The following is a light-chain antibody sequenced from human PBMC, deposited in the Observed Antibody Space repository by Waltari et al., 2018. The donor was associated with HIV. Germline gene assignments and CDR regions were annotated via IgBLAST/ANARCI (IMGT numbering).Light chain of an antibody. CDR3: QSSDRNNQV. J-gene: IGLJ3*02. V-gene: IGLV6-57*01. CDR2: EDD. CDR1: GCRITSNY. Sequence: NFMLTQPHSVSESPGKTVTISCTRTGCRITSNYMPGYQRRPGGSPTTVIYEDDQRPSGVPGRFSGSIDSSSNSASLTISGLKPEDEADYYCQSSDRNNQVFGGGTKLTVL.